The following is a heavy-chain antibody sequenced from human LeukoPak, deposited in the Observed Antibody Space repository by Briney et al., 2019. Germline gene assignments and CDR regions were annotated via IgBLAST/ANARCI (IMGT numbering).Heavy chain of an antibody. Sequence: ASVKVSCKASGYTFTGYYMHWVRQAPGQGLEWMGWINPNSGGTNYAQKFQGRVTMTRDTSISTAYMELSRLRSDDTAVYYCARVIASAYYFDYWGQGTLVTVSS. CDR2: INPNSGGT. CDR1: GYTFTGYY. J-gene: IGHJ4*02. CDR3: ARVIASAYYFDY. V-gene: IGHV1-2*02. D-gene: IGHD2/OR15-2a*01.